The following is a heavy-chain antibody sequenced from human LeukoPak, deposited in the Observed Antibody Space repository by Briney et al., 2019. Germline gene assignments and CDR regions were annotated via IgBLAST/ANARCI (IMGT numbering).Heavy chain of an antibody. Sequence: PSETLSLTCAVYGGSFSGYYWSWIRQPPGKGLEWIGEINHSGSTNYNPSLKSRVTISVGTSKNQFSLKLSSVTAADTAVYYCARAEEDAFDIWGQGTMVTVSS. J-gene: IGHJ3*02. CDR2: INHSGST. CDR1: GGSFSGYY. CDR3: ARAEEDAFDI. V-gene: IGHV4-34*01.